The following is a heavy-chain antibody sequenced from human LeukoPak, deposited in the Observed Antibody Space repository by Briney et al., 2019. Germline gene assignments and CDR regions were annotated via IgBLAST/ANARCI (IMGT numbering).Heavy chain of an antibody. CDR2: IYYSGST. CDR1: GGSISSYY. D-gene: IGHD4-17*01. J-gene: IGHJ4*02. Sequence: SETLSLTCTVSGGSISSYYWNWIRQPAGKGLEWIGYIYYSGSTNYNPSLKSRVTISVDTSKNQFSLKLSSVTATDTAVYYCARLYGDYVYFDYWGQGTLVTVSS. CDR3: ARLYGDYVYFDY. V-gene: IGHV4-59*08.